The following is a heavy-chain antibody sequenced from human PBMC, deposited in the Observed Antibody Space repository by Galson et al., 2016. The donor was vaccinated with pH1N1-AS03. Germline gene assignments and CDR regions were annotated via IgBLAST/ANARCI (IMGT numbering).Heavy chain of an antibody. J-gene: IGHJ5*02. V-gene: IGHV1-69*13. CDR3: ARYGSSPWFDP. Sequence: SVKVSCKASGGAFGSYAVSWVRQAPGQGLEWMGGIIPIFGTRHYAQRFQGRVTITADESTTTASMELSSLRFEDTAMYYCARYGSSPWFDPWGQGTLVTVSS. CDR2: IIPIFGTR. CDR1: GGAFGSYA. D-gene: IGHD6-6*01.